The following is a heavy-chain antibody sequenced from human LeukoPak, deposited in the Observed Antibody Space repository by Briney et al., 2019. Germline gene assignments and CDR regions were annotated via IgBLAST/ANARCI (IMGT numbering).Heavy chain of an antibody. D-gene: IGHD4-17*01. CDR2: ITGSGTDI. CDR3: ARDQDYGFTY. CDR1: GFTFSSYS. V-gene: IGHV3-48*01. Sequence: GGSLRLSCAXSGFTFSSYSMNWVRQAPGKGPEWISWITGSGTDIIYADSVKGRFTISRDNAKNSLYLQMNSLRAEDTAVYYCARDQDYGFTYWGQGTLVTVSS. J-gene: IGHJ4*02.